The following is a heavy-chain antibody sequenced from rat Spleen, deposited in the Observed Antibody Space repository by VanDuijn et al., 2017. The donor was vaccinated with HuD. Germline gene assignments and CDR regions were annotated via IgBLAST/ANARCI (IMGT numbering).Heavy chain of an antibody. Sequence: EVQLVESGGGLVQPGNSLKLSCAASGFTFSDYYMAWVRQAPTKGLEWVASITNSGGNTYYRDSVKGRFTASRDDANNTQYLQVDSLQSEDTATYYCARDVMSLDYWGQGVMVTVSS. CDR1: GFTFSDYY. CDR2: ITNSGGNT. CDR3: ARDVMSLDY. J-gene: IGHJ2*01. V-gene: IGHV5S23*01. D-gene: IGHD4-4*01.